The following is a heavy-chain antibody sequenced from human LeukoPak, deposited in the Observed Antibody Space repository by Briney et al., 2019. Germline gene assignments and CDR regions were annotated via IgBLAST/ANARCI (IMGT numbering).Heavy chain of an antibody. CDR2: IWYDGSNK. Sequence: GRSLRLSCAASGFTFSSYGMHWVSQAPGKGLEWVAVIWYDGSNKYYADSVKGRFTISRDNSKNTLYLQMNSLRAEDTAVYYCARAARALSDYWGQGTLVTVSS. J-gene: IGHJ4*02. V-gene: IGHV3-33*01. CDR3: ARAARALSDY. CDR1: GFTFSSYG. D-gene: IGHD6-6*01.